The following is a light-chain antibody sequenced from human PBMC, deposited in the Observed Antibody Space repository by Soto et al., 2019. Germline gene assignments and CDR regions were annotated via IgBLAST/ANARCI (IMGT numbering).Light chain of an antibody. V-gene: IGKV1-39*01. Sequence: IQMTQSPSSLSASVGYSSPISCPASQSISRYLNWYKQKPGKAPNLLIYAASRLQSGVPSRVSGRGYGTDFTLTSSSLQPEDFATYYCQQSYNTPRTFGQGTKVEIK. CDR1: QSISRY. CDR3: QQSYNTPRT. CDR2: AAS. J-gene: IGKJ1*01.